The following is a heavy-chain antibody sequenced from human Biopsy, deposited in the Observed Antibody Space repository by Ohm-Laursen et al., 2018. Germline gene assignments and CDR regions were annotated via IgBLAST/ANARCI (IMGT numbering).Heavy chain of an antibody. Sequence: GASVKVSCKASGYTFGNYGVSWVRQAPGQGLEWMGWIIAYINNDTNYAQNFQDRVTLTADTSTNIAYIELSRLRPDDTAIYYCARDRYRWIIAAVLAAHYNDFYYALDVWGQGTTVTVSS. CDR1: GYTFGNYG. CDR2: IIAYINNDT. J-gene: IGHJ6*02. CDR3: ARDRYRWIIAAVLAAHYNDFYYALDV. V-gene: IGHV1-18*01. D-gene: IGHD2-15*01.